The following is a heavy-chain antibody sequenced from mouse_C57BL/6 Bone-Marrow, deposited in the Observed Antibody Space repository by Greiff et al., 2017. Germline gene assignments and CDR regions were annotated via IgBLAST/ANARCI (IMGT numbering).Heavy chain of an antibody. D-gene: IGHD2-3*01. CDR1: GFSLTSYA. CDR3: ARNHIYDGYYTY. V-gene: IGHV2-9-1*01. CDR2: IWTGGGT. Sequence: QVQLQQSGPGLVAPSQSLSITCTVSGFSLTSYAISWVRQPPGKGLVWLGVIWTGGGTNYNSALKSRLSISKDNSKSQVFLKMNSLQTDDTARYYCARNHIYDGYYTYWGQGTLVTVSA. J-gene: IGHJ3*01.